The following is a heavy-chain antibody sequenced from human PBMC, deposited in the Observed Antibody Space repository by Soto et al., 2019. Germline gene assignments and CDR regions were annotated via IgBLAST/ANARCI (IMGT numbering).Heavy chain of an antibody. V-gene: IGHV6-1*01. D-gene: IGHD1-20*01. CDR2: TYYRSKWYN. CDR1: GDSVSSNSAA. J-gene: IGHJ5*02. CDR3: ARGTIRNNWSPTPGFFDP. Sequence: SQTLSLTCAISGDSVSSNSAAWNWIRQSPSRGLEWLGRTYYRSKWYNDYAVSVKSRITINPDTSKNQFSLQLNSVTPEDTAVYYCARGTIRNNWSPTPGFFDPWGQGTLVTVSS.